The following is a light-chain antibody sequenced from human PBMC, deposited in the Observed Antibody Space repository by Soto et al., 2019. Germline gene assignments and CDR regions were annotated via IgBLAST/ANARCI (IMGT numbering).Light chain of an antibody. J-gene: IGKJ4*01. CDR1: QSVSSGY. CDR2: DVS. V-gene: IGKV3-20*01. Sequence: EIVLTQSPVTRPLSPGERATLSCRASQSVSSGYLAWYQQKPGQAPRLLIYDVSSRATGIPDRFSGSGSGTDFTLTISRLEPEDFALYYCQQYGTSVGGTFGGGTKVDIK. CDR3: QQYGTSVGGT.